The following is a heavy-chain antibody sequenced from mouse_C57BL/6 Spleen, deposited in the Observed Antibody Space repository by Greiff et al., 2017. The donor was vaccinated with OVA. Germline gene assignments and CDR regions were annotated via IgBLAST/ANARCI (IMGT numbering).Heavy chain of an antibody. CDR3: TRSNSHYGY. CDR2: IDPSDSDT. CDR1: GYTFTSYW. Sequence: QVQLQQPGAELVRPGSSVKLSCKASGYTFTSYWMHWVKQRPIQGLEWIGNIDPSDSDTHYNQKFKDKATLTVDKSSSTAYVQLSSLTSEDSAVYYCTRSNSHYGYWGQGTTLTVAS. V-gene: IGHV1-52*01. J-gene: IGHJ2*01. D-gene: IGHD2-5*01.